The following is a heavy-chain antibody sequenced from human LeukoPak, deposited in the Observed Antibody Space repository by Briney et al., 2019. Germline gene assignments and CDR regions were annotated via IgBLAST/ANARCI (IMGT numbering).Heavy chain of an antibody. V-gene: IGHV3-48*03. D-gene: IGHD3-10*02. Sequence: GGSLRLSCAASGFTFSSYEMNWVREAPGKGLEWVSYISSSGSTIYYADSVKGRVTIVRDNAKNSLYLQMNSLRAEDTAVYYCAELGITMIGGVWGKGTTVTVSS. CDR2: ISSSGSTI. CDR3: AELGITMIGGV. J-gene: IGHJ6*04. CDR1: GFTFSSYE.